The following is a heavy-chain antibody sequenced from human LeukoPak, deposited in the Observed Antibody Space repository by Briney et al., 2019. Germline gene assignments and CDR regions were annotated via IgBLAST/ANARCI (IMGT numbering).Heavy chain of an antibody. CDR2: ISYSGSP. CDR3: ARAARNDVGWFDP. D-gene: IGHD1-1*01. CDR1: DSSISSNY. Sequence: SETLSLTCTVSDSSISSNYWNWIRQPPGEGLELIGYISYSGSPNYNPSLKSRVTISVDTSKNQFSLKLSSVTAADTAVYYCARAARNDVGWFDPWGQGILVTVSS. V-gene: IGHV4-59*01. J-gene: IGHJ5*02.